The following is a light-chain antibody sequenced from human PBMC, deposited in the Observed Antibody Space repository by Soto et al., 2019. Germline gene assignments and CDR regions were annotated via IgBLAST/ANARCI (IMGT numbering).Light chain of an antibody. CDR1: QSVSSY. J-gene: IGKJ3*01. CDR2: DAS. Sequence: EIVLTQSPATLSLSPGERATLSCRASQSVSSYLAWYQQKPGQAPRLLIYDASNRATGIPSRFSGSGSGTDFTLTISSLEPEYFAVYDCQQRSNWPPTFGPGTKVDIK. V-gene: IGKV3-11*01. CDR3: QQRSNWPPT.